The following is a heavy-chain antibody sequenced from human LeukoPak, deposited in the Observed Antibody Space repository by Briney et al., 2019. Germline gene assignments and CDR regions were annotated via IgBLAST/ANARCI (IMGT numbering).Heavy chain of an antibody. CDR1: GFTVSSNY. CDR2: IYSGGST. Sequence: GGSLRLSCAASGFTVSSNYMSWVRQAPGKGLEWVSVIYSGGSTYYADSVKGRFTISRDNSKNTLYLQMNSLRAEDTAVYYCARATYYYDSSGYCRIYYFDYWGQGTLVTVSS. V-gene: IGHV3-66*01. D-gene: IGHD3-22*01. J-gene: IGHJ4*02. CDR3: ARATYYYDSSGYCRIYYFDY.